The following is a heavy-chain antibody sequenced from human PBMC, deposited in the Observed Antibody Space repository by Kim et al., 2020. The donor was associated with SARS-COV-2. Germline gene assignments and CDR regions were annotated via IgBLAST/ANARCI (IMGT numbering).Heavy chain of an antibody. CDR2: IYYSGST. Sequence: SETLSLTCTVSGGSISSYYWSWIRQPPGKGLEWIGYIYYSGSTNYNPSLKSRVTISVDTSKNQFSLKLSSVTAADTAVYYCARGDYDILTGYFSGGGNYYYYYMDVWGKGTTVTVSS. CDR3: ARGDYDILTGYFSGGGNYYYYYMDV. J-gene: IGHJ6*03. V-gene: IGHV4-59*01. CDR1: GGSISSYY. D-gene: IGHD3-9*01.